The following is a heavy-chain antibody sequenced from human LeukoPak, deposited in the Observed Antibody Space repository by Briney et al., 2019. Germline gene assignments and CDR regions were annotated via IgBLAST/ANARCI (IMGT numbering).Heavy chain of an antibody. CDR3: ARVLRYCSGGNCYSGGLGYMDV. CDR1: GFTFGSYE. CDR2: ISSSGSTI. V-gene: IGHV3-48*03. D-gene: IGHD2-15*01. Sequence: GGSLRLSCEASGFTFGSYEMNWVRQAPGKGLEWVSYISSSGSTIYYADSVKGRFTISRDNAKNTLYLQMNSLRAEDTAVYYCARVLRYCSGGNCYSGGLGYMDVWGKGTTVTISS. J-gene: IGHJ6*03.